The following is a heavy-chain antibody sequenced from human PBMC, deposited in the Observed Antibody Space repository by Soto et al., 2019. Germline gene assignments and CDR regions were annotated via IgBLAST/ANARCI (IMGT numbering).Heavy chain of an antibody. V-gene: IGHV3-23*01. CDR3: VFSQAKVGICDCSAVSAFLLNRSSDL. J-gene: IGHJ2*01. D-gene: IGHD1-26*01. Sequence: EWISAISGRGGRTYYYADSVKGRFTISRDNSKTTLYLQMNSLIAGDTAVYYCVFSQAKVGICDCSAVSAFLLNRSSDL. CDR2: ISGRGGRT.